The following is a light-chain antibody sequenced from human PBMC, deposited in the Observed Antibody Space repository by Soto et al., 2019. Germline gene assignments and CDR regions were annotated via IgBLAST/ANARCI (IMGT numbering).Light chain of an antibody. CDR3: QQYGSSRFT. V-gene: IGKV3-20*01. Sequence: EIVLTQSPGTLSLSPGERATRSCRASQSVSSSYLAWYQQKPGQAPRLLIYGASSRATGIPDRSSGSGSGTDFTLTISRLEPEDFAVYYCQQYGSSRFTFGPGTKADIK. CDR2: GAS. CDR1: QSVSSSY. J-gene: IGKJ3*01.